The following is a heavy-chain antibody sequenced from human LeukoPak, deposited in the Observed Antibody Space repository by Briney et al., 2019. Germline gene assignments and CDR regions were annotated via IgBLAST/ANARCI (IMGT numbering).Heavy chain of an antibody. Sequence: GGSLRLSCAASGFTFSSYGMHWVRQAPGKGLEWVAVIWYDGSNKYYADSVKGRFTISRDNSKNTLYLQMNSLRAEDTAVYYCVRSPLIIAAAGSFDYWGQGTLVTVSS. J-gene: IGHJ4*02. D-gene: IGHD6-13*01. CDR2: IWYDGSNK. CDR3: VRSPLIIAAAGSFDY. V-gene: IGHV3-33*01. CDR1: GFTFSSYG.